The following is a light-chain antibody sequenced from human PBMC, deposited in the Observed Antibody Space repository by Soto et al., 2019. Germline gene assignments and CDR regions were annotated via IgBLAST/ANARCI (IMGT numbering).Light chain of an antibody. CDR2: AAS. CDR3: QQSYNAPLYT. CDR1: QSISSY. V-gene: IGKV1-39*01. J-gene: IGKJ2*01. Sequence: DIQMTQSPSSLSASVGDRVTLTCRASQSISSYLNWYQQKPGKAPKLLIYAASNLQSGVPSRFSGSGSGTDFTLTISTLQPGDFATYYCQQSYNAPLYTFRQGTKLEIK.